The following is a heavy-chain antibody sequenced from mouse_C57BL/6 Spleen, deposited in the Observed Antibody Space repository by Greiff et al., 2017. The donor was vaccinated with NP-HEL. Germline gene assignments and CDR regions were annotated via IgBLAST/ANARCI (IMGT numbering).Heavy chain of an antibody. CDR3: TVDVGCAY. V-gene: IGHV6-3*01. J-gene: IGHJ3*01. Sequence: EVKVEESGGGLVQPGGSMKLSCVASGFTFSNYWMNWVRQSPEKGLEWVAQIRLKSDNYATHYAESVKGRFTISRDDSKSSVYLQMNNLRAEDTGIYYCTVDVGCAYWGQGTLVTVSA. CDR1: GFTFSNYW. CDR2: IRLKSDNYAT.